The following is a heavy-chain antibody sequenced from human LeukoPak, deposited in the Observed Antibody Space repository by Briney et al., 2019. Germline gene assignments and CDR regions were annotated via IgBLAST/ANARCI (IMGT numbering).Heavy chain of an antibody. CDR2: ISAYNGNT. V-gene: IGHV1-18*01. CDR1: GYTFTDYG. D-gene: IGHD1-26*01. CDR3: ARDKGGSSGFDY. Sequence: ASVKVSCKASGYTFTDYGFTWVRQAPGQGLEWMGWISAYNGNTNSAQKFLGRLTVTTDASTNTAYMELRSLRSDDTAVYYCARDKGGSSGFDYWGQGTLVTVSS. J-gene: IGHJ4*02.